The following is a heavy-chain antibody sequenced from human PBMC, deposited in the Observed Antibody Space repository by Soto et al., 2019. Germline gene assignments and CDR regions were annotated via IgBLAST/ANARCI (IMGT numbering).Heavy chain of an antibody. J-gene: IGHJ4*02. D-gene: IGHD1-26*01. V-gene: IGHV3-23*01. Sequence: GGSLRLSCAASGFTFSNNAMNWVRQAPGKGLEWVSVISGSGDDTYYTDSVKGRFTISRDNSKNTVSLQMNSLRTEDTAVYYCARVLGVPDYWGQGTLVTVSS. CDR2: ISGSGDDT. CDR1: GFTFSNNA. CDR3: ARVLGVPDY.